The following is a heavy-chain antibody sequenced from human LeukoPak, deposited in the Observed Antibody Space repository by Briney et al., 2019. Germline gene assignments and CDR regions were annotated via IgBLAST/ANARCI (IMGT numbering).Heavy chain of an antibody. CDR2: ISSSSTI. Sequence: GGSLRLSCAASGFTFSSYSMKWVRQAPGKGLEWVSYISSSSTIYYADSVKGRFTISRDNAKNSLYLQMNSLRAEDTAVYYCARDGVAAAGTRFFDYWGQGTLVTVSS. V-gene: IGHV3-48*04. CDR3: ARDGVAAAGTRFFDY. CDR1: GFTFSSYS. D-gene: IGHD6-13*01. J-gene: IGHJ4*02.